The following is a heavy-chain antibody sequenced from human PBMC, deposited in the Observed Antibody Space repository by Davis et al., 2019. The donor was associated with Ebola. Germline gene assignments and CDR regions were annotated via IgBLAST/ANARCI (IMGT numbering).Heavy chain of an antibody. CDR1: GFTFSGYS. CDR2: ISSSSSYI. CDR3: ARDLFQSYCSGGSCYLYYYYGMDV. J-gene: IGHJ6*04. V-gene: IGHV3-21*01. Sequence: GESLKISCAASGFTFSGYSMNWVRQAPGKGLEWVSSISSSSSYIYYADSVKGRFTISRDNAKNSLYLQMNSLRAEDTAVYYCARDLFQSYCSGGSCYLYYYYGMDVWGKGTTVTVSS. D-gene: IGHD2-15*01.